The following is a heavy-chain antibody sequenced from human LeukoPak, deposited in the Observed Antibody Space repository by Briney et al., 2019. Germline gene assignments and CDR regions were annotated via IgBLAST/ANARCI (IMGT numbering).Heavy chain of an antibody. Sequence: ASVKVSCKASGYTFTSYGISWVRQAPGQGLEWMGWISAYNGNTNYAQKLQGRVTMTTDTSTSTAYMELSSLRSEDTAVYYCAREGLYYYDSSGRPHYYFDYWGQGTLVTVSS. J-gene: IGHJ4*02. V-gene: IGHV1-18*01. CDR1: GYTFTSYG. CDR2: ISAYNGNT. D-gene: IGHD3-22*01. CDR3: AREGLYYYDSSGRPHYYFDY.